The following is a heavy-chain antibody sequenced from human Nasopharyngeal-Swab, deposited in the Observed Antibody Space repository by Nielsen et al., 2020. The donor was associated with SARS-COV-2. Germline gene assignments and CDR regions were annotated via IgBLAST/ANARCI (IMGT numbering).Heavy chain of an antibody. V-gene: IGHV4-4*07. J-gene: IGHJ4*02. CDR2: IYTSGST. CDR3: ARGSLAAIPRSSWFFDY. D-gene: IGHD2-2*01. Sequence: SETLSLTCTVSGGSISSYYWTWIRQPAGKGLEWIGRIYTSGSTNYNPSLKSRVTMSVDTSKNQFYLKLSYVTAADTAVYYCARGSLAAIPRSSWFFDYWGQGTLVTVSS. CDR1: GGSISSYY.